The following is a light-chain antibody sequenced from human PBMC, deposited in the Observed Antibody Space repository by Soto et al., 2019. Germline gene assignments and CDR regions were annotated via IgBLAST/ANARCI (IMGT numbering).Light chain of an antibody. CDR1: QSVSSN. CDR3: QQYNNWPPMA. J-gene: IGKJ1*01. Sequence: EIVMTQSPATLSVSPGERATLSCRASQSVSSNLAWYQQKPGQAPRLLIYGASTRATGVPARFSGSGSGTEFTLTISSLQYEDFAVYYCQQYNNWPPMAFGTGTKVEIK. CDR2: GAS. V-gene: IGKV3-15*01.